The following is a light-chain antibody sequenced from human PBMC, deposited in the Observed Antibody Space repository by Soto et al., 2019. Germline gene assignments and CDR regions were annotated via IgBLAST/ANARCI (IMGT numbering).Light chain of an antibody. Sequence: DVVMTRTPLSLSVAPGQPASISCKSSQSLLHITGETFLFWYLQNPGQSPQLLIYEVSTRVSGVPDRFSGSGSGTDFTLEISRVETDDVGIYYCMQSTQLPPTFGQGTRLEIK. CDR3: MQSTQLPPT. V-gene: IGKV2D-29*02. CDR2: EVS. J-gene: IGKJ5*01. CDR1: QSLLHITGETF.